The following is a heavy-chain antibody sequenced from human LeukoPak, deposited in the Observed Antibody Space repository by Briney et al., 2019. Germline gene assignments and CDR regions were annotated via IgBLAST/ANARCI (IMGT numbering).Heavy chain of an antibody. CDR3: AREQGYYDSSGYYRLANYYYYMDV. CDR2: IYYSGST. D-gene: IGHD3-22*01. J-gene: IGHJ6*03. V-gene: IGHV4-59*12. CDR1: GGSISSYY. Sequence: PSETLSLTCTVSGGSISSYYWSWMRQPPGKGLEWIGYIYYSGSTNYNPSLKSRVTISVDTSKNQFSLKLSSVTAADKAVYYCAREQGYYDSSGYYRLANYYYYMDVWGKGTTVTVSS.